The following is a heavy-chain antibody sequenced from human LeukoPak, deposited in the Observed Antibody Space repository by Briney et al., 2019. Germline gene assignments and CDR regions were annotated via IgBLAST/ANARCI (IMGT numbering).Heavy chain of an antibody. D-gene: IGHD3-22*01. CDR1: GYTFTGYY. V-gene: IGHV1-2*02. Sequence: ASVKVSCKASGYTFTGYYMHWVRQAPGQGLEWMGWINPNSGGTNYAQRFQGRVTMTRDTSISTAYMELSRLRSDDTAVYYCAREHSSGYYFDAFDIWGQGTMVTVSS. J-gene: IGHJ3*02. CDR3: AREHSSGYYFDAFDI. CDR2: INPNSGGT.